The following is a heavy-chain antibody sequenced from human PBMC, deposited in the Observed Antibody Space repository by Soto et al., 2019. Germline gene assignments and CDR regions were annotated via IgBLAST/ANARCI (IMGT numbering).Heavy chain of an antibody. CDR1: GFSLDTDEMG. CDR3: AHAGDYDLLTFDH. Sequence: SGPTLVNPTQTLALTCTFSGFSLDTDEMGVSWIRQPPGKALEWLGIIYWDDDKRYNPSLRSRLAISKDTSNNQVVLTITNIGPGDSATYFCAHAGDYDLLTFDHWGPGTLVTVSS. CDR2: IYWDDDK. V-gene: IGHV2-5*02. J-gene: IGHJ4*02. D-gene: IGHD3-22*01.